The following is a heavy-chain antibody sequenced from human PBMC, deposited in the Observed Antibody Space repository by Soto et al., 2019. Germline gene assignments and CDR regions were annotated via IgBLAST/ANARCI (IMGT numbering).Heavy chain of an antibody. V-gene: IGHV1-3*01. D-gene: IGHD3-22*01. CDR1: GYTFTSYA. CDR2: INAGNGNT. Sequence: GASVKVSCKASGYTFTSYAMHWVRQAPGQRLEWMGWINAGNGNTKYSQKFQGRVTITRDTSASTAYMELSSLRSEDTAVYYCARDTLYDSSGYYYVGYKWFDPWGQGTLVPVS. J-gene: IGHJ5*02. CDR3: ARDTLYDSSGYYYVGYKWFDP.